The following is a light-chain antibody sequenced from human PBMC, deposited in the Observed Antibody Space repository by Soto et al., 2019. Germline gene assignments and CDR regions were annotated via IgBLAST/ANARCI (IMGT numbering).Light chain of an antibody. CDR2: DAS. CDR1: QSIRRW. J-gene: IGKJ4*01. CDR3: QQYVDLPPT. V-gene: IGKV1-33*01. Sequence: DIQMTQSPSTLSASVGDRGTITCLAIQSIRRWLAWYQQKPGKAPKLLIYDASKLETGVPSRFSGSGSGTDFTFTISSLQPEDIETYYCQQYVDLPPTFGGGTKVDIK.